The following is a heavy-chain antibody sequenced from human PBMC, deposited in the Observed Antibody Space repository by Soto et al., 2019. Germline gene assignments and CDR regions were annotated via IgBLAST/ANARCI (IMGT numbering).Heavy chain of an antibody. V-gene: IGHV4-4*02. CDR2: IYHSGST. Sequence: ASETLSLTCAVSGGSIISSNWWNWVRQPPGQGLEWIGEIYHSGSTYYKPSLKSRVAMSVDASKNQFSLKLTSATAADTAVYYCARLDWSGSTSHFYFDYWGQGVLVTVSS. CDR1: GGSIISSNW. J-gene: IGHJ4*02. D-gene: IGHD3-9*01. CDR3: ARLDWSGSTSHFYFDY.